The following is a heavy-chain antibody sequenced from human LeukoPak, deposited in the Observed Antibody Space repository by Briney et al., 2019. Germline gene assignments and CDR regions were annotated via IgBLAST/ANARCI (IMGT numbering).Heavy chain of an antibody. CDR2: ISYDGSKK. D-gene: IGHD6-25*01. J-gene: IGHJ4*02. V-gene: IGHV3-30-3*01. CDR1: GFTFSNYV. Sequence: GGSLRLSCAASGFTFSNYVIHWVRQAPGKGLEWVAVISYDGSKKYYADSVKGRFTISRDNSKNTLYLQMNSLRAEDTAVYYCARDRGWRLLDYWGQGTLVTVSS. CDR3: ARDRGWRLLDY.